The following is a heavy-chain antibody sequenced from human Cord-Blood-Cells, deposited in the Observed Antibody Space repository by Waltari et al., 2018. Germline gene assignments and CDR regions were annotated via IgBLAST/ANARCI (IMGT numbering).Heavy chain of an antibody. Sequence: QVQPAESGGGVVQPGRSLRLSCAATGFPFTTHGMPRVRQAPGKGLEWVAVIWYDGSNKYYADSVKGRFTISRDNSKNTLYLQMNSLRAEDTAVYYCASGPDYGDYIGYWGQGTLVTVSS. J-gene: IGHJ4*02. CDR3: ASGPDYGDYIGY. D-gene: IGHD4-17*01. CDR1: GFPFTTHG. V-gene: IGHV3-33*01. CDR2: IWYDGSNK.